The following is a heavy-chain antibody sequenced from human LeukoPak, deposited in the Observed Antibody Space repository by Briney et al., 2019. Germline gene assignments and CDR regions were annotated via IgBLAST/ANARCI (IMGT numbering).Heavy chain of an antibody. CDR2: IKSKTDGGTT. Sequence: GGSLRLSSAASAFTFSTAWMSWVRQAPGKGLEWVGRIKSKTDGGTTDYGAPVNGRFTISRDDSKNTVTLQMNSLKTEDTAVYHCTTLYDYFWRSPAGVWGKRTTVTVPS. V-gene: IGHV3-15*01. CDR3: TTLYDYFWRSPAGV. CDR1: AFTFSTAW. J-gene: IGHJ6*04. D-gene: IGHD3-16*01.